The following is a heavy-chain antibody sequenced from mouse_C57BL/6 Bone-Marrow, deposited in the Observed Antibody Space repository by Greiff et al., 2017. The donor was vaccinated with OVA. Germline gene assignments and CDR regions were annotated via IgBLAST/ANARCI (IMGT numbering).Heavy chain of an antibody. CDR3: ARSTTVVAAVDY. CDR2: IRNKANGYTT. D-gene: IGHD1-1*01. J-gene: IGHJ4*01. Sequence: EVMLVESGGGLVQPGGSLSLSCAASGFTFTDYYMSWVRQPPGKALEWLGFIRNKANGYTTEYSASVKGRFTISRDNSQSILYRQMNALRAEDSATYYCARSTTVVAAVDYWGQGTSVTVSS. CDR1: GFTFTDYY. V-gene: IGHV7-3*01.